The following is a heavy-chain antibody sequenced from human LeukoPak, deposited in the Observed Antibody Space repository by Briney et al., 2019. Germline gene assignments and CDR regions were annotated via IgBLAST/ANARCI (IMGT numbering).Heavy chain of an antibody. J-gene: IGHJ4*02. D-gene: IGHD3-16*01. Sequence: GRSLRLSCAASGFTFGSYAMHWVRQAPGKGLEWVAVISYDGSNKYYADSVKGRFAISRDNSKNTLYLQMNSLKTEDTAVYYCTRDHLTVDYWGQGTLVTVSS. V-gene: IGHV3-30*09. CDR1: GFTFGSYA. CDR2: ISYDGSNK. CDR3: TRDHLTVDY.